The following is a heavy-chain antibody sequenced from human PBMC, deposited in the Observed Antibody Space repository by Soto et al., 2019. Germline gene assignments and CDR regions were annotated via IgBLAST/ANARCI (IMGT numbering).Heavy chain of an antibody. D-gene: IGHD3-16*01. CDR2: MNPGSGDT. Sequence: GASVKFYCKASGYIFTNNDVTWVRQATGQGLEWMGWMNPGSGDTGYAQKFQGRVTMTRDISIATAYMELSSLRSDDTAIYYCARMATFGSLNWFDPWGQGTLVTVS. CDR3: ARMATFGSLNWFDP. J-gene: IGHJ5*02. CDR1: GYIFTNND. V-gene: IGHV1-8*01.